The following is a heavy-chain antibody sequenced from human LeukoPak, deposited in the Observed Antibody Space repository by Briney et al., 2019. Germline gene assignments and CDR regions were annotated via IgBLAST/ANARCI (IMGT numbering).Heavy chain of an antibody. D-gene: IGHD3-22*01. Sequence: GGSLRLSCAASGFTFSNAWMSWVRQAPGKGLEWVGRIKSKTDGGTTDYAAPVKGRFTISRDDSKNTLYLQMNSLRAEDTAVYYCAREAIVVVDAFDIWGQGAMVTVSS. CDR3: AREAIVVVDAFDI. V-gene: IGHV3-15*01. J-gene: IGHJ3*02. CDR2: IKSKTDGGTT. CDR1: GFTFSNAW.